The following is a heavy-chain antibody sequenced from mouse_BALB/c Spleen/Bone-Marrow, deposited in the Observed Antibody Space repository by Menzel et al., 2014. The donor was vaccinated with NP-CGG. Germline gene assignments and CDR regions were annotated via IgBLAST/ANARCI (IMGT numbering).Heavy chain of an antibody. CDR3: SRGGGYGNSPWFAY. CDR2: IYPGDGST. CDR1: GYTFTSYD. Sequence: QVQLQQSGPELVKPGALVKISCKSSGYTFTSYDMNWVKQRPGQGLEWIGWIYPGDGSTKYNEKFKGKATLTADKSPSTAYMQLSRLTSENSAVYFCSRGGGYGNSPWFAYWGQGTLVTISA. V-gene: IGHV1S56*01. D-gene: IGHD2-10*02. J-gene: IGHJ3*01.